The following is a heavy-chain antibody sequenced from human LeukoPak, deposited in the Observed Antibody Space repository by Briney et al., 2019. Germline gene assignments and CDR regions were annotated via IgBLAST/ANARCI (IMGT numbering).Heavy chain of an antibody. J-gene: IGHJ5*02. Sequence: GGSLRLSCAASGFTFSSYAMSWVRQAPGKGLEWVSSISAGGGSTYYADSVKGRFTISRDNSKNTLCLQFNSLRAEDTAVYYCAKDRGNYYDSPRFDPWGQGTLVTVSS. CDR3: AKDRGNYYDSPRFDP. CDR1: GFTFSSYA. V-gene: IGHV3-23*01. CDR2: ISAGGGST. D-gene: IGHD3-22*01.